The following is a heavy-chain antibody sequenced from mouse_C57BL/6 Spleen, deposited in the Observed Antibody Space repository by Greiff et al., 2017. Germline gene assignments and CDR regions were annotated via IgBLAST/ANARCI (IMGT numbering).Heavy chain of an antibody. Sequence: QVQLQQPGAELVMPGASVKLSCKASGYTFTSYWMHWVKQRPGQGLEWIGEIDPSDSYTNYNQKFKGKSTLTVDKSSSTAYMQLSSLTSEDSAVYYCARRDRKVYYFDYRGQGTTLTASS. CDR1: GYTFTSYW. CDR3: ARRDRKVYYFDY. V-gene: IGHV1-69*01. CDR2: IDPSDSYT. J-gene: IGHJ2*01.